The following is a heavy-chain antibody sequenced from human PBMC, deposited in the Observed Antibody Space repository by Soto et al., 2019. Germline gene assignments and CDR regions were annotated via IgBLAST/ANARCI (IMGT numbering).Heavy chain of an antibody. V-gene: IGHV1-69*01. Sequence: QVQLVQSGAEVKKPGSSVKVSCKASGGTFSSYAISWVRQAPGQGLEWMGGIIPIFGTANYAQKFQGRVTITADESTSTAYMVLSSLRSEDTAAYSSASRRGASSGYYSPWAEYFQQWGQGTLVTVSS. CDR1: GGTFSSYA. CDR3: ASRRGASSGYYSPWAEYFQQ. D-gene: IGHD3-22*01. J-gene: IGHJ1*01. CDR2: IIPIFGTA.